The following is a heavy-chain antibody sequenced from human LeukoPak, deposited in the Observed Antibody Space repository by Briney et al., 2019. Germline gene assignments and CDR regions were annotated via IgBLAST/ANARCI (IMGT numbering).Heavy chain of an antibody. CDR2: MNPNSGNT. CDR1: GYTFTSYD. J-gene: IGHJ6*02. CDR3: ARRAWTYYYYGMDV. Sequence: ASVKVSCKASGYTFTSYDINWVRQATGQGLEWMGWMNPNSGNTGYAQKFQGRVTMTRNTSISTAYMELSSLRSEDTAVYYCARRAWTYYYYGMDVWGQGTMVTVSS. V-gene: IGHV1-8*02. D-gene: IGHD1-1*01.